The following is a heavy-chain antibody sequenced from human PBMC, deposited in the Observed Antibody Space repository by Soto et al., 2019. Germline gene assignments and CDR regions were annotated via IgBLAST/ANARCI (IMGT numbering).Heavy chain of an antibody. Sequence: QVHLVQSGAEVKKPGASVKVSCQASGYAFTTYGITWVRQAPGQGLEWMGWISAHNGNTNYAQKPPGRVTVTRDTSTSTAYMELRSLRSDDTAVYYCARGRYGEYWGQGAVVTVSS. CDR2: ISAHNGNT. D-gene: IGHD3-10*01. CDR1: GYAFTTYG. CDR3: ARGRYGEY. V-gene: IGHV1-18*01. J-gene: IGHJ4*02.